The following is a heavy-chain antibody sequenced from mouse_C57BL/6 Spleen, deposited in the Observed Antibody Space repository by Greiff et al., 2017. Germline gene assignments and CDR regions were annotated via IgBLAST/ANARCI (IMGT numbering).Heavy chain of an antibody. CDR3: ARGLTTVVASDY. CDR1: GYTFTSYW. V-gene: IGHV1-50*01. D-gene: IGHD1-1*01. Sequence: QVQLQQPGAELVKPGASVKLSCKASGYTFTSYWMQWVKQRPGQGLEWIGEIDPSDSYTNYTQKFKGKATLSGDTSASTAYMQHSSRTSEYSAVYYCARGLTTVVASDYWGQGTTLTVSS. CDR2: IDPSDSYT. J-gene: IGHJ2*01.